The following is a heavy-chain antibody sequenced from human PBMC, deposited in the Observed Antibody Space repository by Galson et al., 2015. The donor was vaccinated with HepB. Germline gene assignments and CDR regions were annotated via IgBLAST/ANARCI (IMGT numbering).Heavy chain of an antibody. CDR3: ARDLVYYYGFRDTPGDY. CDR1: GYTFTGYY. V-gene: IGHV1-2*06. J-gene: IGHJ4*02. D-gene: IGHD3-10*01. CDR2: INPNSGGT. Sequence: SVKVSCKASGYTFTGYYMHWVRQAPGQGLEWMGRINPNSGGTNYAQKFQGRVTMTRDTSISTAYMELSRLRSDDTAVYYCARDLVYYYGFRDTPGDYWGQGTLVTVSS.